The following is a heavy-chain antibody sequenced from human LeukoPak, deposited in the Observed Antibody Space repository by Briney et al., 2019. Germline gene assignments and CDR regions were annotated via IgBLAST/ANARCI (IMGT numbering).Heavy chain of an antibody. CDR2: IRSDGVEK. CDR3: AREFTGYGNTDY. J-gene: IGHJ4*02. CDR1: GFSLSMYW. Sequence: GGSPRLSCTAAGFSLSMYWMSWVRQAPGKGLEWVANIRSDGVEKYYVDSVSGRFTISTDTAKNTLYLQMHSLRAEDTAVYYCAREFTGYGNTDYWGQGTLVTVSS. V-gene: IGHV3-7*03. D-gene: IGHD5-12*01.